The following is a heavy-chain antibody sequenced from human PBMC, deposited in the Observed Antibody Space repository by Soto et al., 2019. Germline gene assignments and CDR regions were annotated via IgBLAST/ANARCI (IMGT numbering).Heavy chain of an antibody. CDR3: ARGSTIAGLYYGMDV. J-gene: IGHJ6*02. CDR2: NYYSGIT. CDR1: GGSISSGGYY. V-gene: IGHV4-31*03. D-gene: IGHD6-13*01. Sequence: QVQLQESGPGLVKPSQTLSLTCTVSGGSISSGGYYWTWIRQHPGKGLEWIGYNYYSGITYYNPSLKSRVTISLDTSNNQFSLKLSSVTAAYTAVYYCARGSTIAGLYYGMDVWVQGTTVTVSS.